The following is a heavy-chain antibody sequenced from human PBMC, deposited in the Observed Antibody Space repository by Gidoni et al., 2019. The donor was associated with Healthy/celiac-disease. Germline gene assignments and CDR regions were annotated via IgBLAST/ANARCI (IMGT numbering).Heavy chain of an antibody. J-gene: IGHJ6*02. CDR3: ARDGTAPIYYYYGMDV. CDR2: IIPILGIA. Sequence: QLPLVQSGAEVKKPASSLMVSCKASGVTFSSYAISWVRQAPGQGLEWMVRIIPILGIANYAQKFQGRVTITADKSTSTAYMELSSLRSEDTAVYYCARDGTAPIYYYYGMDVWGQGTTVTVSS. D-gene: IGHD1-1*01. CDR1: GVTFSSYA. V-gene: IGHV1-69*04.